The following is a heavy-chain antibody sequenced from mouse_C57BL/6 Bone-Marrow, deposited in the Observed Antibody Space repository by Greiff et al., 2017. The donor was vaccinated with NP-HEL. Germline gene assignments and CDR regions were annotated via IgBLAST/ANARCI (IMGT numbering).Heavy chain of an antibody. CDR3: ANDWDYFDY. V-gene: IGHV1-82*01. J-gene: IGHJ2*01. CDR2: IYPGDGDT. CDR1: GYAFSSSW. D-gene: IGHD4-1*01. Sequence: VKLMESGPELVKPGASVKISCKASGYAFSSSWMNWVKQRPGKGLEWIGRIYPGDGDTNYNGKFKGKATLTADKSSSTAYMQLSSLTSEDSAVYFCANDWDYFDYWGQGTTLTVSS.